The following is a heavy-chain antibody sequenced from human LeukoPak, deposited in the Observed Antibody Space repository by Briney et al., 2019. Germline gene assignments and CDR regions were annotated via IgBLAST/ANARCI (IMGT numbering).Heavy chain of an antibody. CDR1: GGSISGTNW. Sequence: PSEALSLTCGVSGGSISGTNWWSWVRRSPGQGLEWIGEISLAGQTNYNPSLNGRVTMSLDKSSNQLSLHLTSVTAADTATYFCSRESGPFCPFGYWGQGALVIVSS. CDR3: SRESGPFCPFGY. J-gene: IGHJ4*02. CDR2: ISLAGQT. D-gene: IGHD1-26*01. V-gene: IGHV4/OR15-8*02.